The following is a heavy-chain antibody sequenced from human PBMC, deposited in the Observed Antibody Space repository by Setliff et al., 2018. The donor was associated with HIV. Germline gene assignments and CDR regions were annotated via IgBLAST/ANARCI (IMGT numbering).Heavy chain of an antibody. D-gene: IGHD5-18*01. CDR1: GYTFTSYG. V-gene: IGHV3-72*01. Sequence: SCKASGYTFTSYGISWVRQAPGQGLEWMGRIANKADSHTIQYAASVQGRFTISRDDSKNSLYLQMSNLQAEDTALYYCTRAGYGHGFDIWGQGTTVTVSS. CDR3: TRAGYGHGFDI. J-gene: IGHJ6*02. CDR2: IANKADSHTI.